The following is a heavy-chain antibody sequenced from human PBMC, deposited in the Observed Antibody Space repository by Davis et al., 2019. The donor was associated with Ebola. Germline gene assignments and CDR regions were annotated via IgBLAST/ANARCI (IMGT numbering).Heavy chain of an antibody. V-gene: IGHV1-18*01. J-gene: IGHJ6*04. CDR1: GYTFSSYG. Sequence: ASVKVSCKASGYTFSSYGISWVRQAPGQGLEWMGWISAYNGNTNYAQKLQGRVTMTTDTSTSTAYMDLRSLRSDDTAVYYCARGADTAMFYYYYYGMDVWGKGTTVTVSS. CDR3: ARGADTAMFYYYYYGMDV. CDR2: ISAYNGNT. D-gene: IGHD5-18*01.